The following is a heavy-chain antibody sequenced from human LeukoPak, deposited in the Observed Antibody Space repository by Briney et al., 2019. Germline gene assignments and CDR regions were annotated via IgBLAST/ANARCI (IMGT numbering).Heavy chain of an antibody. CDR2: IVSSGSTI. Sequence: GGSLRLSCAASGFPFSRNEMNWVRQAPGKGLEWVSYIVSSGSTIYYADSVRGRFTISRDNAKNSLYLQMNSLRAEDTAVYYCARVGSLNYYDSSGYYSPYGMDVWGQGTTVTVSS. CDR1: GFPFSRNE. CDR3: ARVGSLNYYDSSGYYSPYGMDV. D-gene: IGHD3-22*01. J-gene: IGHJ6*02. V-gene: IGHV3-48*03.